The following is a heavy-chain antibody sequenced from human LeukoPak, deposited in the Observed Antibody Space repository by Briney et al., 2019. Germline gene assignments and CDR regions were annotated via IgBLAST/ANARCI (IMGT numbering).Heavy chain of an antibody. Sequence: GGSLRLSCAASGSTFSSYSMNWVRRAPGKGLEWVSSISTSSSYIYYADSVKGRFTISRDNAKNSLYLQMNSLRAEDTGVYYCARVDVPKGELLGPNDYWGQGTLVTVSS. V-gene: IGHV3-21*01. D-gene: IGHD1-26*01. CDR1: GSTFSSYS. CDR2: ISTSSSYI. CDR3: ARVDVPKGELLGPNDY. J-gene: IGHJ4*02.